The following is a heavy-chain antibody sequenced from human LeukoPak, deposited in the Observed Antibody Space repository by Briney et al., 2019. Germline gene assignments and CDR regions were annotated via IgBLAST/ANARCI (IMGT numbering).Heavy chain of an antibody. CDR2: ISSSGGSP. CDR1: GFTFSTYA. J-gene: IGHJ4*02. Sequence: GGSLRLSCVASGFTFSTYALSWVRQAPGKGLEWVSAISSSGGSPYYADSVNGRFTISRDNPKNTLYLQMNSLRAEDTALYYCAKDQALSLSSSRALDYWGQGTLVTVSS. D-gene: IGHD2-2*01. CDR3: AKDQALSLSSSRALDY. V-gene: IGHV3-23*01.